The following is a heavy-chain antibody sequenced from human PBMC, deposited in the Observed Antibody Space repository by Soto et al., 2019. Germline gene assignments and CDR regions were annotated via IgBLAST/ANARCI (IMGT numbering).Heavy chain of an antibody. CDR3: ARGLVVPAAIFRGRFFDY. CDR1: GDSVSSNSAA. D-gene: IGHD2-2*01. J-gene: IGHJ4*02. V-gene: IGHV6-1*01. CDR2: TYYRSKWYN. Sequence: SQTLSLTCAISGDSVSSNSAAWNWIRQSPSRGLEWLGRTYYRSKWYNDYAVPVKSRITINPDTSKNQFSLQLNSVTPEDTAVYYCARGLVVPAAIFRGRFFDYWGQGTLVTVSS.